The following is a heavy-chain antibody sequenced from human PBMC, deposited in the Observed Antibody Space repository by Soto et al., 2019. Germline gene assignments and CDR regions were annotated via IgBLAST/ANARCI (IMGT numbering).Heavy chain of an antibody. J-gene: IGHJ1*01. CDR1: GGSFSGYY. V-gene: IGHV4-34*01. CDR2: INHSGST. Sequence: SETLSLTCVVYGGSFSGYYYYWSWIRQPPGKGLEWIGEINHSGSTNYNPSLKSRVTISVDTSKNQFSLKLSSVTAADTAVYYCATLKPIAAAGLSRAKRLYFQHWGQGTLVTVSS. CDR3: ATLKPIAAAGLSRAKRLYFQH. D-gene: IGHD6-13*01.